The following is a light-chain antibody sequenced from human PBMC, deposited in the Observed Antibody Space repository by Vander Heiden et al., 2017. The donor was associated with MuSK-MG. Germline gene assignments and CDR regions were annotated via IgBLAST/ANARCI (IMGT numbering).Light chain of an antibody. CDR3: QQYKSNAGT. CDR2: DAS. Sequence: DIQMTQSPSTLSASVGDRVTITCRASQSISSCLDWYQQKPGKAPKLLIYDASSLESGVPSRFSGSGSGTEFTLTISSLQPDDFATYYCQQYKSNAGTFGRGTKVEIK. J-gene: IGKJ1*01. V-gene: IGKV1-5*01. CDR1: QSISSC.